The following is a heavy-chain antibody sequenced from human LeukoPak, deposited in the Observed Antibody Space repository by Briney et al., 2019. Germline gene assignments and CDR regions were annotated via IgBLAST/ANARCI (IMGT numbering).Heavy chain of an antibody. J-gene: IGHJ6*03. CDR1: GFTFSSYA. CDR2: ISGSGGST. V-gene: IGHV3-23*01. CDR3: AKVCPRHYYMDV. Sequence: GSLRLSCSASGFTFSSYAMSWVRQAPGEGLEGVSAISGSGGSTYYADSVKGRFTISRDNSKNTLYLQMNSLRAEDTAVYYCAKVCPRHYYMDVWGKGTTVTVSS.